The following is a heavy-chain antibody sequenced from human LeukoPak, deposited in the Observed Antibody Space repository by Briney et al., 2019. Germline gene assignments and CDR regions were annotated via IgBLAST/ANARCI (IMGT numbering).Heavy chain of an antibody. Sequence: ASVKVSCKSSGYTFTSPRYGISWVRQAPGQGLEWMGWISVYNGNTNYAQKLQGRVTMTTDTSTSTAYMELGSLRSDDTAVYYCARFPGFGNSHFDYWGQGTLVTVSS. CDR1: GYTFTSPRYG. J-gene: IGHJ4*02. V-gene: IGHV1-18*01. CDR3: ARFPGFGNSHFDY. D-gene: IGHD3-10*01. CDR2: ISVYNGNT.